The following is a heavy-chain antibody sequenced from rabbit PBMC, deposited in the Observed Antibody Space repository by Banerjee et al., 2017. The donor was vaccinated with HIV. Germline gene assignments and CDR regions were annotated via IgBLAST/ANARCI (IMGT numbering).Heavy chain of an antibody. CDR3: ARYDSDWGEDL. CDR2: ISAGSSGTT. V-gene: IGHV1S40*01. D-gene: IGHD4-1*01. J-gene: IGHJ4*01. Sequence: QSLEESGGGLVKPGASLTLTCKASGFSFSSGYYMCWVRQAPGKGLESIACISAGSSGTTYYASWAKGRFTISKTSSTTVTLQMTSLTAADTATYLCARYDSDWGEDLWGPGTLVTVS. CDR1: GFSFSSGYY.